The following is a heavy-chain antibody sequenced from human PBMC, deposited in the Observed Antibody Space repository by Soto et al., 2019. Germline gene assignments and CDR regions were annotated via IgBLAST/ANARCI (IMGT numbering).Heavy chain of an antibody. Sequence: QVQVVESGGGLVRPGGSLRLFCAASGFTFSDYSMTWIRQAPGKGLEWVSYISGSGGTISYADSVKGRFTISRDNAKNSLYLQMNSLRVEDTAVYYCARGHSSSWYLFDYWGQGTLVTVSS. CDR2: ISGSGGTI. J-gene: IGHJ4*02. CDR3: ARGHSSSWYLFDY. D-gene: IGHD6-13*01. CDR1: GFTFSDYS. V-gene: IGHV3-11*01.